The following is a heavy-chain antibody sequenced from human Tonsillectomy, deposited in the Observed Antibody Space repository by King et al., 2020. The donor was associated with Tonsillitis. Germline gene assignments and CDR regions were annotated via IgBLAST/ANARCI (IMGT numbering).Heavy chain of an antibody. Sequence: VQLVESGGGVVQPGRSLRLSCAASGFTFSNYGMHWVRQAPGKGLEWVAVISDDESNIYYADSVEGRFTISRDNSKNMLYLQMNSLRAEDTAVYYCAGRARYYDSSGYSYWFAPWGQGTLVTVSS. CDR2: ISDDESNI. CDR1: GFTFSNYG. V-gene: IGHV3-33*05. J-gene: IGHJ5*02. CDR3: AGRARYYDSSGYSYWFAP. D-gene: IGHD3-22*01.